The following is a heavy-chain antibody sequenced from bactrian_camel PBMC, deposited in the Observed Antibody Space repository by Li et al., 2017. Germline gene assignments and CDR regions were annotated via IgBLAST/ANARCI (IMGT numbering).Heavy chain of an antibody. J-gene: IGHJ4*01. V-gene: IGHV3S40*01. CDR1: GFTFNNYD. Sequence: VQLVESGGGLVQPGGALRLSCADSGFTFNNYDIGWGRQAPGEGLEWVSTINSGGDDTYYADSVKGRFTISRDNAKKMLYLQLNSLNAEDTAMYYCATLYYGSSQYESSYWGQGTQVTVS. CDR2: INSGGDDT. CDR3: ATLYYGSSQYESSY. D-gene: IGHD3*01.